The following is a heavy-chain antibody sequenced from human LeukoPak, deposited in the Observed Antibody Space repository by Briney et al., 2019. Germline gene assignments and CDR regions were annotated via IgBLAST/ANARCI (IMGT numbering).Heavy chain of an antibody. J-gene: IGHJ6*03. CDR3: ARLYGSGSYYYKTLYYYYMDV. Sequence: PSETLSLTCTVSGGSISSSSYYWGWIRQPPGKGLEWIGSIYYSGSTYYNPSLKSRVTISVDTSKNQFSLTLSSVTAADTAVYYCARLYGSGSYYYKTLYYYYMDVWGKGTTVTISS. V-gene: IGHV4-39*07. D-gene: IGHD3-10*01. CDR2: IYYSGST. CDR1: GGSISSSSYY.